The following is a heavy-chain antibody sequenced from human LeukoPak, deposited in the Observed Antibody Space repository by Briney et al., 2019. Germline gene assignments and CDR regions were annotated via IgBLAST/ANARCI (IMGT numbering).Heavy chain of an antibody. V-gene: IGHV3-23*01. Sequence: GGSLRLSCAASGFTFSSYAMSWVRQAPGKGLEWVSAISGSGGSTYYADSVKGWFTISRDNSKNTLYLQMNSLRAEDTAIYYCAKGASGWSIFDYWGQGTLVTVSS. J-gene: IGHJ4*02. D-gene: IGHD6-19*01. CDR1: GFTFSSYA. CDR2: ISGSGGST. CDR3: AKGASGWSIFDY.